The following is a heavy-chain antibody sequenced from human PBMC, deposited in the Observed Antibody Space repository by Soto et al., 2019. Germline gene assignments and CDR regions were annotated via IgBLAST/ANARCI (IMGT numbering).Heavy chain of an antibody. CDR1: GFTFSSYA. D-gene: IGHD3-22*01. CDR3: AKGLYDSSGHYAYYYYYYGMDV. CDR2: ISGSGGST. V-gene: IGHV3-23*01. Sequence: VGSLRLSCAASGFTFSSYAMSWVRQAPGKGLEWVSAISGSGGSTYYADSVKGRFTISRDNSKNTLYLQMNSLRAEDTAVYYCAKGLYDSSGHYAYYYYYYGMDVWGQGATVTVSS. J-gene: IGHJ6*02.